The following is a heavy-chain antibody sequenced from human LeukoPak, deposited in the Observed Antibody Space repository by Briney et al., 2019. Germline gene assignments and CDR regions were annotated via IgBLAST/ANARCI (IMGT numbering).Heavy chain of an antibody. Sequence: ASVKVSCKASGYTFTGYYMHWVRQAPRQGLEWMGWINPNTGGTDYAQRFQGRVTMTRDTSISTAYMELSSLISDDTAVYYCARDVFADYNTHHKFDPWGQGTLVTVSS. D-gene: IGHD1-14*01. CDR3: ARDVFADYNTHHKFDP. CDR2: INPNTGGT. CDR1: GYTFTGYY. V-gene: IGHV1-2*02. J-gene: IGHJ5*02.